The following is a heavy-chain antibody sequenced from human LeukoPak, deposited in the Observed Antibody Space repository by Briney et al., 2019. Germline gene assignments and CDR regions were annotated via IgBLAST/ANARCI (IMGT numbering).Heavy chain of an antibody. CDR3: ARDGSLAYYYGSSGYYRYYGMDV. CDR1: GGTFSSYA. J-gene: IGHJ6*02. V-gene: IGHV1-69*01. CDR2: IIPIFGTA. D-gene: IGHD3-22*01. Sequence: SVKVSCKASGGTFSSYAISWVRQAPGQGLEWMGGIIPIFGTANYAQKFQGRVTITADESTSTAYMELSSLRSEDTAVYYCARDGSLAYYYGSSGYYRYYGMDVWGQGTTVTVSS.